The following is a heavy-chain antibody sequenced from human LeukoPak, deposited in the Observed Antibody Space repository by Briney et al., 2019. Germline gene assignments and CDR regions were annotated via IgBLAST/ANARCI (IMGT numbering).Heavy chain of an antibody. V-gene: IGHV4-4*02. CDR1: GGSISSSNW. Sequence: SETLSLTCAVSGGSISSSNWWSWVRQPPGKGLEWIGEIYHSGNTNYSPSLKSRVTMSVDKSKNHFSLKLSSVTAADTAVYYCARHARRGNVGATISEIFDYWGQGTLVTVSS. D-gene: IGHD1-26*01. CDR2: IYHSGNT. J-gene: IGHJ4*02. CDR3: ARHARRGNVGATISEIFDY.